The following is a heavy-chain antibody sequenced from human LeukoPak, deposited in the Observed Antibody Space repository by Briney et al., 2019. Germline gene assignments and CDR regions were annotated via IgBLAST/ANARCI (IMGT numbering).Heavy chain of an antibody. CDR1: EFTFSSYW. CDR2: INVDGIST. Sequence: PGGSLRLSCAASEFTFSSYWMHWVRQAPGKGLVWVSRINVDGISTTYADSVKGRFTISRDNAENTLFLQMNSLRAEDTAVYYCARGGYYFDHWGQGTLVTVSS. J-gene: IGHJ4*02. V-gene: IGHV3-74*01. CDR3: ARGGYYFDH.